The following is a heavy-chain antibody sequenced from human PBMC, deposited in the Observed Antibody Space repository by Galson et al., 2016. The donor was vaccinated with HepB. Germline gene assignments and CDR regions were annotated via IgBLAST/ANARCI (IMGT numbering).Heavy chain of an antibody. CDR2: MYYSGNT. CDR1: GDSIRNYY. D-gene: IGHD1-14*01. CDR3: ACLFGKPGYFDY. J-gene: IGHJ4*02. V-gene: IGHV4-59*01. Sequence: ETLSLTCTVSGDSIRNYYWTWIRQPPGKGLEWIGYMYYSGNTKYNPSLRSRVTMSIETSKNQFSLKLSSVTAEDTAVYYCACLFGKPGYFDYWGQGTLVTVAS.